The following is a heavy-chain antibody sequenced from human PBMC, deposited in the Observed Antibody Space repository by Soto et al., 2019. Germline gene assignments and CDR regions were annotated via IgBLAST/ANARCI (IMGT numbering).Heavy chain of an antibody. D-gene: IGHD3-3*01. Sequence: ASVKVSCKASGYTFTSYGISWVRQAPGQGLEWMGWISAYNGNTNYAQKLQGRVTMTTDTSTSTAYMELRSLRSDDTAVYYCARDTPDYDFWSGSTYYMDVWGKGTTVTVSS. CDR2: ISAYNGNT. CDR3: ARDTPDYDFWSGSTYYMDV. J-gene: IGHJ6*03. CDR1: GYTFTSYG. V-gene: IGHV1-18*01.